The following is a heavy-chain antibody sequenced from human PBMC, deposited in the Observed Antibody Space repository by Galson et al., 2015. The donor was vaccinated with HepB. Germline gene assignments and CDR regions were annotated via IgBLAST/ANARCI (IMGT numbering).Heavy chain of an antibody. CDR2: IKQDESVK. V-gene: IGHV3-7*03. D-gene: IGHD5-18*01. Sequence: SLRLSCAASGFTFSSYWMGWVRQAPGKGLEWVANIKQDESVKYYVDSVKGRFTISRDNAKSSLYLQMSSLRAEDTAVYYCARILSYSPGYLYYFDYWGQGTLVTVSS. J-gene: IGHJ4*02. CDR3: ARILSYSPGYLYYFDY. CDR1: GFTFSSYW.